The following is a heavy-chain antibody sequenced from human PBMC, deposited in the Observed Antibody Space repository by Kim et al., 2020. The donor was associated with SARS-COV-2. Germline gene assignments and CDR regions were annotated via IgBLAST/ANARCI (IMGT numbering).Heavy chain of an antibody. CDR3: ARAASGYELPDH. CDR1: GFTVSNNY. V-gene: IGHV3-53*01. D-gene: IGHD5-12*01. J-gene: IGHJ5*02. Sequence: GGSLRLSCAASGFTVSNNYMSWVRQAPGRGLEWVSVIYSGGSTYYADSVTGRFTISRDNSKNTLYLQMNSLRAEDTAVYYCARAASGYELPDHWGQGAQVTVSS. CDR2: IYSGGST.